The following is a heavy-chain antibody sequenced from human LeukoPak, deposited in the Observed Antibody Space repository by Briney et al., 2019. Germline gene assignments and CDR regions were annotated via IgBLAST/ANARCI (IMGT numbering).Heavy chain of an antibody. CDR1: GDSVSSYSPA. V-gene: IGHV6-1*01. D-gene: IGHD4-23*01. CDR2: TYYRSKWYN. J-gene: IGHJ3*02. CDR3: ARSGGHDAIDI. Sequence: SQTLSLTCAISGDSVSSYSPAWSWVRQSPSRGLEWLGRTYYRSKWYNDYAVSVKSRITINPDTSKNQFSLQLTSVTPEDTAVYYCARSGGHDAIDIWGQGTMVTVSS.